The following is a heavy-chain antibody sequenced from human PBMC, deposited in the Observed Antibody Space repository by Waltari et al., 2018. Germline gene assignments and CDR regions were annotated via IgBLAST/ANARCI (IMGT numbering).Heavy chain of an antibody. D-gene: IGHD3-10*01. Sequence: EVQLVESGGGLVQPGGSLRLSCAASGFTFSSYWMSWVRQAPGKGLEWVANIKQDGSEKYYVDSVKGRFTISRDNAKNSLYLQVNSLRAEDTAVYYCARDPTLWFGELYLNWFDPWGQGTLVTVSS. CDR1: GFTFSSYW. V-gene: IGHV3-7*01. CDR2: IKQDGSEK. CDR3: ARDPTLWFGELYLNWFDP. J-gene: IGHJ5*02.